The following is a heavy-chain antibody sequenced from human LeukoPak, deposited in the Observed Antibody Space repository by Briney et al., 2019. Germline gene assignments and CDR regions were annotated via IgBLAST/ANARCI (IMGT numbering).Heavy chain of an antibody. V-gene: IGHV4-59*01. CDR1: GGSISSYY. Sequence: SETLSLTCTVSGGSISSYYWSWIRQPPGKGLEWIGYIYYSGSTNYNPSLKSRVTISVDTSKNQFSLKLSSVNAADTAVYYCAKGDGYNWRYFDYWGQGTLVTVSS. CDR2: IYYSGST. J-gene: IGHJ4*02. CDR3: AKGDGYNWRYFDY. D-gene: IGHD5-24*01.